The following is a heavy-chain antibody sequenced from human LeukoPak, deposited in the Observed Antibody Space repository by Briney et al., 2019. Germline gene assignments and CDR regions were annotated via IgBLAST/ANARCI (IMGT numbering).Heavy chain of an antibody. CDR1: GFAFSTFI. CDR2: ITSDGYNT. CDR3: ATRTTA. D-gene: IGHD1-1*01. J-gene: IGHJ5*02. V-gene: IGHV3-23*01. Sequence: PGGSLRLSCAASGFAFSTFIMNWVRQAPGKGLEWVSAITSDGYNTHYADSVKGRFTISRDNSKNTLYLQMNSLRAEDTAVYYCATRTTAWGQGTLVTVSS.